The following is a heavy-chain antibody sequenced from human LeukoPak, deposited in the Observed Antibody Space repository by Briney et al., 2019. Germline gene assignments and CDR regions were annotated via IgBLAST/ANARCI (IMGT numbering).Heavy chain of an antibody. Sequence: SETLSLTCTVSGGSISSSSYSWGWTRQPPGKGLEWIGTIYYSGSTYYNPSLKSRVTISEDTSKNQFSLNLSSVTAADTAVYYCARYASGGYYRYYFDYWGQGTLVTVSS. D-gene: IGHD3-22*01. CDR2: IYYSGST. J-gene: IGHJ4*02. CDR1: GGSISSSSYS. V-gene: IGHV4-39*01. CDR3: ARYASGGYYRYYFDY.